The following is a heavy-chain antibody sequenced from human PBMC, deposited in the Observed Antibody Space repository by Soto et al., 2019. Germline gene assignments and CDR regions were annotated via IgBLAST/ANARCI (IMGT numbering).Heavy chain of an antibody. D-gene: IGHD2-21*01. J-gene: IGHJ5*02. CDR1: GFTFNTYD. CDR3: VRSGTARLLRHSWFDT. V-gene: IGHV3-21*01. Sequence: EVQLVESGGGLVKPGGFLRLSCAASGFTFNTYDMNWVRQAPGKGLEWVSSITASSAYIYYADSVRVRITISRDNAKNSLFLQMHSLRAEDTAVYYCVRSGTARLLRHSWFDTWGQGTLVTVSS. CDR2: ITASSAYI.